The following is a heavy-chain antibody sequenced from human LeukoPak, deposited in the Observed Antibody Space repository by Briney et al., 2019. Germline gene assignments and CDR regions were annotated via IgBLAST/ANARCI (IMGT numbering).Heavy chain of an antibody. V-gene: IGHV3-48*01. D-gene: IGHD3-22*01. J-gene: IGHJ4*02. CDR3: ARAMYYYESSGPNY. CDR1: GFTFSSYS. Sequence: PGGSLRLSCAASGFTFSSYSMNWVRQAPGKGLEWVSYISSSSSTIYYADSVKGRFTTSRDNAKNSLYLQMNSLRAEDTAVYYCARAMYYYESSGPNYWGQGTLVTVSS. CDR2: ISSSSSTI.